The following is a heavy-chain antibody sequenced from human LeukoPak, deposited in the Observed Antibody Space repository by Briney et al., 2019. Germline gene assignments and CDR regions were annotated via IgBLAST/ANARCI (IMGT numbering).Heavy chain of an antibody. J-gene: IGHJ5*02. CDR1: GDSVSSDSYY. CDR3: AKENVAAALPDNWFDP. D-gene: IGHD2-2*01. V-gene: IGHV4-61*01. Sequence: SETLSLTCTVSGDSVSSDSYYWSWIRQPPGKGLEWIAYIDYSGSTKYNPSLKSRVTITLDTSKNQFSLKLSSVTAADTAVYYCAKENVAAALPDNWFDPWGQGTLVTVSS. CDR2: IDYSGST.